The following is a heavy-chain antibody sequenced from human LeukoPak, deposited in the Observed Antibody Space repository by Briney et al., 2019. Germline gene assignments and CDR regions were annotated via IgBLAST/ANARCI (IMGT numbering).Heavy chain of an antibody. D-gene: IGHD6-19*01. V-gene: IGHV3-7*03. J-gene: IGHJ4*02. Sequence: PGGSLRLSCAATGFTFSIYWRSWVRQAPGKGLEWVANIKYDGRDKYYVDSVKGRFTISRDNAKSSLLLQMNSLRAEDTALYYCAKDPAYSISSGVDSWGQGTLVTVSS. CDR3: AKDPAYSISSGVDS. CDR1: GFTFSIYW. CDR2: IKYDGRDK.